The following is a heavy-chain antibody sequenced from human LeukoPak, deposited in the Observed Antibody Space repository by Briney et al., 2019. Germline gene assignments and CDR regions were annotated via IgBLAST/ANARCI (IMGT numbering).Heavy chain of an antibody. CDR3: ARVLRYCSGGNCYSGGLGYMDV. J-gene: IGHJ6*03. Sequence: GGSLRLSCAASGFTFSIYGMHWVRQAPGKGLESVAFIRDDASNKYYADSVKGRFTISRDNAKNSLFLQMNSLRAEDTAVYYCARVLRYCSGGNCYSGGLGYMDVWGKGTTVTISS. CDR2: IRDDASNK. D-gene: IGHD2-15*01. CDR1: GFTFSIYG. V-gene: IGHV3-30*02.